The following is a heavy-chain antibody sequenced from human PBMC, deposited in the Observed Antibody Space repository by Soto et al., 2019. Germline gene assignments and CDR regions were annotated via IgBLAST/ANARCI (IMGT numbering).Heavy chain of an antibody. D-gene: IGHD2-2*02. J-gene: IGHJ6*02. V-gene: IGHV1-2*04. CDR1: GFTFTGYY. CDR2: INPNSGGT. Sequence: ASVKVSCKASGFTFTGYYMYWARHSPGQGLEWMGWINPNSGGTNYAQKFQGWVTMTRDTSISTAYMELSRLRSDDTAVYYCARDLGPAAISFGMDVWGQGTTVTVSS. CDR3: ARDLGPAAISFGMDV.